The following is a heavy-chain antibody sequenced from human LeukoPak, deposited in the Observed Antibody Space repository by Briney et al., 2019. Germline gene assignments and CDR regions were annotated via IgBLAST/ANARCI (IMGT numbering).Heavy chain of an antibody. CDR2: IYYSGST. D-gene: IGHD2-15*01. J-gene: IGHJ4*02. CDR1: GGSISSYY. Sequence: SETLSLTCTVSGGSISSYYRSWIRQPPGKGLEWIGYIYYSGSTNYNPSLKSRVTISVDTSKNQFSLKLSSVTAADTAVYCCARDRSGGTDYWGQGTLVTVSS. CDR3: ARDRSGGTDY. V-gene: IGHV4-59*01.